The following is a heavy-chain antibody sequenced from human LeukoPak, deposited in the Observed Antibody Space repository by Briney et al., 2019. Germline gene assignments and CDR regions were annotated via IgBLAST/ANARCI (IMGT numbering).Heavy chain of an antibody. CDR2: IKPDSAAT. CDR1: GYTFTPHY. D-gene: IGHD5-18*01. Sequence: ASLRVSCKASGYTFTPHYIHWVRQAPRQGLEWMGWIKPDSAATNYAQKSHGRVTIPSDKTISTAHMELNRLTSDDTAVYYCARPEYRYGYILDYWGQGTLVTVSS. CDR3: ARPEYRYGYILDY. J-gene: IGHJ4*02. V-gene: IGHV1-2*02.